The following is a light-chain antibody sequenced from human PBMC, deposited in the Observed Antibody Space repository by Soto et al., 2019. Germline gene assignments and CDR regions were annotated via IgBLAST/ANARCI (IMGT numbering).Light chain of an antibody. CDR2: GAS. V-gene: IGKV3-20*01. Sequence: ENVLTQSPGTLSLSPGERATLSCRASQSLSSSYLAWYQQKPGQAPRLLIYGASSRATGIPDRFSGSGSGTEFTLTISRLEPEDFAVYYCQQYDRSPPRTFGQGTKVEIK. J-gene: IGKJ1*01. CDR3: QQYDRSPPRT. CDR1: QSLSSSY.